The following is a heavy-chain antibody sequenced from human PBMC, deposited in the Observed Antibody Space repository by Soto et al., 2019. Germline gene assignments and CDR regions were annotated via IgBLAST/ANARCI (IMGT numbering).Heavy chain of an antibody. D-gene: IGHD2-15*01. CDR1: GFTFSSYS. CDR3: ARDLSGGQAY. Sequence: EVQLVESGGGLVKPGGSLRLSCAASGFTFSSYSMNWVRQAPGKVLEWVSSISSSSSYIYYADSVKGRFTISRDNANNSLYRQMNSLRAEDTSVYYCARDLSGGQAYGGQGTLVTVSS. J-gene: IGHJ4*02. CDR2: ISSSSSYI. V-gene: IGHV3-21*01.